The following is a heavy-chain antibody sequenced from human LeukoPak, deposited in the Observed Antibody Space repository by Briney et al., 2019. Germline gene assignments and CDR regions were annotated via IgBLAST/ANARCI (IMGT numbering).Heavy chain of an antibody. D-gene: IGHD5-24*01. CDR1: GGSISSYY. CDR2: IHYSGST. Sequence: PSETLSLTCTVSGGSISSYYWSWIRQPPRKGLEWIGDIHYSGSTNYNPSLKSRVTISVDTSKNQLSVKLYSVTAADTAVYFCARPAGWLPRYYFEYWGQGTLVTVSS. CDR3: ARPAGWLPRYYFEY. V-gene: IGHV4-59*08. J-gene: IGHJ4*02.